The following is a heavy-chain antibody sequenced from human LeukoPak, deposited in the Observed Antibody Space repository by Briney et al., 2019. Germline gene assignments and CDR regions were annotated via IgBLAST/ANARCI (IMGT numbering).Heavy chain of an antibody. CDR3: ARGTPYYYDSSGYPNWFDP. Sequence: GIANYAQKFQGRVTITADKSTSTAYMELSSLRSEDTAVYYCARGTPYYYDSSGYPNWFDPWDQGTLVTVSS. CDR2: GIA. J-gene: IGHJ5*02. D-gene: IGHD3-22*01. V-gene: IGHV1-69*04.